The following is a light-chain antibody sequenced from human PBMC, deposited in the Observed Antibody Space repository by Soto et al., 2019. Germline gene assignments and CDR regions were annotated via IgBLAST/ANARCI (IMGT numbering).Light chain of an antibody. Sequence: QSVLTQPPSVSGAPGQRVTISCTGSSSNIGAGYDVHWYQQLPGTAPKLLIYGNSNRPSGVLDRFSGPKSGTSASLAITGLQAEDEADYYCQSYDSSLSALFGGGTKLTVL. J-gene: IGLJ3*02. CDR2: GNS. CDR3: QSYDSSLSAL. V-gene: IGLV1-40*01. CDR1: SSNIGAGYD.